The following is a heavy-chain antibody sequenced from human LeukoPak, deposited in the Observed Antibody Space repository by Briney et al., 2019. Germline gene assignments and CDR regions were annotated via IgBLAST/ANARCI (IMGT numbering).Heavy chain of an antibody. CDR2: YGPEDGET. CDR1: VYTLTELS. J-gene: IGHJ4*02. CDR3: ATHLRTAMLSEGIFFDY. Sequence: ASVKVSCKVSVYTLTELSMHWVRQAPGKGLEWMGGYGPEDGETIYAQKFQGRVTMTEDTSTDTAYMELSSLRSEDTAVYYCATHLRTAMLSEGIFFDYWGQGTLVTVSS. V-gene: IGHV1-24*01. D-gene: IGHD5-18*01.